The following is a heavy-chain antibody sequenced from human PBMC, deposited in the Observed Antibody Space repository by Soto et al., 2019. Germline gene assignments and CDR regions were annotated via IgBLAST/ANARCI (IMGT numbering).Heavy chain of an antibody. Sequence: GGSLRLSCAASGFTFSGSAMHWVRQASGKGLEWVGRIRSKANSYATAYAASVKGRFTISRDDSKNTAYLQMNSLKTEDTAVYYCTRAPGYCSGGSCYPTDYWGQGTLVTVSS. V-gene: IGHV3-73*01. CDR1: GFTFSGSA. D-gene: IGHD2-15*01. J-gene: IGHJ4*02. CDR2: IRSKANSYAT. CDR3: TRAPGYCSGGSCYPTDY.